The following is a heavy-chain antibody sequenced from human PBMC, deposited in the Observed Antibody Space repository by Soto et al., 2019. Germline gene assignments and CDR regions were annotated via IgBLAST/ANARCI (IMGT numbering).Heavy chain of an antibody. D-gene: IGHD3-16*01. J-gene: IGHJ4*02. CDR3: ARSKGGTGTWPAG. CDR1: GFIFKDYA. Sequence: EVQMLESGGGLVQPGGSLRLSCEGSGFIFKDYAMTWVRQAPGTGLEWVSTISGSGGSTFYAESVKGRFTVSRDNSKSTLYLQMNSLQSDDTAVYYCARSKGGTGTWPAGWGQGSLVTVSS. V-gene: IGHV3-23*01. CDR2: ISGSGGST.